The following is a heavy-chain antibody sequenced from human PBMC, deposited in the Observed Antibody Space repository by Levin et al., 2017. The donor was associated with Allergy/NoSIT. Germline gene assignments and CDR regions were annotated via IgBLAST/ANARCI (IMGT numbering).Heavy chain of an antibody. V-gene: IGHV3-23*01. CDR2: IIGSSGNT. CDR3: AKGTSSSGADY. J-gene: IGHJ4*02. CDR1: GFTFNIYT. D-gene: IGHD6-19*01. Sequence: GESLKISCAASGFTFNIYTMSWVRQAPGKGLEWVSVIIGSSGNTYYADSVKGRFTISRDNSKNTLYLQMNSLRAEDTALYYCAKGTSSSGADYWGQGTLVTVSS.